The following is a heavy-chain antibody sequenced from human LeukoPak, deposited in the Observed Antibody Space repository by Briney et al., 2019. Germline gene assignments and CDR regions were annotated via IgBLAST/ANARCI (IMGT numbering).Heavy chain of an antibody. CDR3: AKDPKIQGYSTNWYFAFDI. J-gene: IGHJ3*02. Sequence: GGSLRLSCAASGFTFSNYAMSWVRQAPGKGLEWVSGISGSGGSTYYADSVKGRFTISRDNAKNTLYLQMNSLRAEDTAVYFCAKDPKIQGYSTNWYFAFDIWGQGTMVTVSS. CDR1: GFTFSNYA. D-gene: IGHD6-13*01. V-gene: IGHV3-23*01. CDR2: ISGSGGST.